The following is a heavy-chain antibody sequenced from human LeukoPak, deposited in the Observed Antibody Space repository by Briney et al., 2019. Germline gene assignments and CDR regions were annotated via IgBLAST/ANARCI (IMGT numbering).Heavy chain of an antibody. J-gene: IGHJ4*02. V-gene: IGHV4-39*01. CDR3: ARHTAEWLGAFDY. Sequence: SETLSLTCTVSGGSISSSSYYWGWIRQPPGKGLEWIGSIYYSGSTYYNPSLKSRVTISVDTSKNQFSLKLSSVTAADTAVYYCARHTAEWLGAFDYWGQGTLVTVSS. CDR2: IYYSGST. CDR1: GGSISSSSYY. D-gene: IGHD6-19*01.